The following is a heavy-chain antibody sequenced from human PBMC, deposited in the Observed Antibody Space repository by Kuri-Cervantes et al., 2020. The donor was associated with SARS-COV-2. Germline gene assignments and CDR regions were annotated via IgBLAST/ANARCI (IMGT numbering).Heavy chain of an antibody. V-gene: IGHV3-9*01. CDR2: ISWNSGSI. J-gene: IGHJ6*03. CDR1: GFTFSSYA. CDR3: AKGQAPGIAAAGTPPSAYMDV. Sequence: SLKISCSASGFTFSSYAMHWVRQAPGKGLEWVSGISWNSGSIGYADSVKGRFTISRDNAKNSLYLQMNSLRAEDTALYYCAKGQAPGIAAAGTPPSAYMDVWGKGTTVTVSS. D-gene: IGHD6-13*01.